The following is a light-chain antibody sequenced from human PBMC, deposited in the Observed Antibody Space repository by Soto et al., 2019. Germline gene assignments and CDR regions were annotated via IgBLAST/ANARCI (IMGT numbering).Light chain of an antibody. V-gene: IGKV3-15*01. J-gene: IGKJ2*01. CDR3: QSYNDWPFA. Sequence: DIVLTQSPATLSVSPGDTVTLSCRASESLFGFLAWYQQKPGQAPRLLMYGVFTRATGIPARFSGGGSATDSTLTISSLPSEDSAYYFCQSYNDWPFASGLGTRLEI. CDR2: GVF. CDR1: ESLFGF.